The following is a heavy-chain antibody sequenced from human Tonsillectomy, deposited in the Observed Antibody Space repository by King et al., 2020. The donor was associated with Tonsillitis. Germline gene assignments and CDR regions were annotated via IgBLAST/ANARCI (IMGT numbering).Heavy chain of an antibody. CDR1: GYTFTDYY. Sequence: QLVQSGAELKKPGASVKVSCKASGYTFTDYYMHWVRQAPGQGLEWMGWIHPDSGVTDFAQRFQGRVTMTRDTSISTAYMEVSSLRSDDTAVYYCAREGSCSGGVCYSFDSWGQGTLVTVSS. D-gene: IGHD2-15*01. CDR2: IHPDSGVT. J-gene: IGHJ4*02. CDR3: AREGSCSGGVCYSFDS. V-gene: IGHV1-2*02.